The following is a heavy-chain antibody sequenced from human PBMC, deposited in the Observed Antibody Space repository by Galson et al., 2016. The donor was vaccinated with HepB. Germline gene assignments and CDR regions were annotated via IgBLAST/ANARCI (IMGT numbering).Heavy chain of an antibody. CDR2: IYYSGST. Sequence: SETLSLTCTVSGGSISSSSDYWGWIRQPPGKGLEWIGSIYYSGSTHYNPSLKSRVTISVDMSKNQFSLKLSSVTAADTAIYFCARNNTMVQGLNRLYNCFDPWGQGTLFTVSS. V-gene: IGHV4-39*01. D-gene: IGHD3-10*01. CDR1: GGSISSSSDY. CDR3: ARNNTMVQGLNRLYNCFDP. J-gene: IGHJ5*02.